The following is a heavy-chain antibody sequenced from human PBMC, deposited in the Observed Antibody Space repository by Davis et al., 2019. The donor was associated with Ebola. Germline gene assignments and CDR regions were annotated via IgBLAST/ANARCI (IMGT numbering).Heavy chain of an antibody. Sequence: SETLSLTCTVSGGSISSSSYYWSWIRQPPGKGLEWIGYIYYSGSTNYNPSLKSRVTISVDTSKNQFSLKLSSVTAADTAVYYCARLYGSGSYSGGWFDPWGQGTLVTVSS. D-gene: IGHD3-10*01. CDR3: ARLYGSGSYSGGWFDP. V-gene: IGHV4-61*05. CDR1: GGSISSSSYY. CDR2: IYYSGST. J-gene: IGHJ5*02.